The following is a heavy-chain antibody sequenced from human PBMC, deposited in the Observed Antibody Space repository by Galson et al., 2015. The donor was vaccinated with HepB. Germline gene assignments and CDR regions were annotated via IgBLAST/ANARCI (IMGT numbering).Heavy chain of an antibody. CDR2: ISGSGGST. Sequence: SLRLSCAASGFTFSSYAMSWVRPAPGKGLEWVSAISGSGGSTYYADSVKGRFTISRDNSKNTLYLQMNSLRAEDTAVYYCAKDLKGIAARGYFDYCGQGTLVTVSS. D-gene: IGHD6-6*01. CDR3: AKDLKGIAARGYFDY. J-gene: IGHJ4*02. CDR1: GFTFSSYA. V-gene: IGHV3-23*01.